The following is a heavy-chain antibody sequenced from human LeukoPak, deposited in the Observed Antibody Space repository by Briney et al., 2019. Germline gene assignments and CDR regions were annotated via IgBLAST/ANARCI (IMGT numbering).Heavy chain of an antibody. CDR1: GFTFSSYG. CDR2: IWYDGSNK. D-gene: IGHD3-10*01. CDR3: ARAYYYGSGSYSAFDY. J-gene: IGHJ4*02. Sequence: GGSLRLPCAASGFTFSSYGMHWVRQAPGKGLEWVAVIWYDGSNKYYADSVKGRFTISRDNSKNTLYLQMNSLRAEDTAVYYCARAYYYGSGSYSAFDYWGQGTLVTVSS. V-gene: IGHV3-33*01.